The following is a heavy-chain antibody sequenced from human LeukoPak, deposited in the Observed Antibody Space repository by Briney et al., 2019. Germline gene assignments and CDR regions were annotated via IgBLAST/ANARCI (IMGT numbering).Heavy chain of an antibody. D-gene: IGHD1-14*01. J-gene: IGHJ3*02. CDR3: ARDEGGITSDAFDI. CDR1: GYTFTGYY. Sequence: ASVKVSCKASGYTFTGYYMHWVRQAPGQGLVWMGWINPNSGGTNYAQKFQGRVTMTRDTSISTAYMELSRLRSDDTAVYYCARDEGGITSDAFDIWGQGTMVTVSS. V-gene: IGHV1-2*02. CDR2: INPNSGGT.